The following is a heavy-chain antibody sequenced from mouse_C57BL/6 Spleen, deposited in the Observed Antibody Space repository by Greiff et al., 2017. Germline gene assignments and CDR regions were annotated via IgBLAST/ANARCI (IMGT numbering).Heavy chain of an antibody. CDR2: ILPGSGST. J-gene: IGHJ3*01. V-gene: IGHV1-9*01. D-gene: IGHD1-1*01. CDR3: ARSITTVPSWFAY. CDR1: GYKFTGYW. Sequence: VQLQQSGAELMKPGASVKLSCKATGYKFTGYWIEWVKPRPGHGLEWIGEILPGSGSTNYNEKFKGKATFTADTSSNTAYMQLSSLTTYDSAIYYCARSITTVPSWFAYWGQGTLVTVSA.